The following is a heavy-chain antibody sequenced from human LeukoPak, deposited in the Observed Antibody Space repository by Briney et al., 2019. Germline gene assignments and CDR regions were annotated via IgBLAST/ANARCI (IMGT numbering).Heavy chain of an antibody. J-gene: IGHJ4*02. D-gene: IGHD6-6*01. CDR1: GDSVSSNSAA. V-gene: IGHV6-1*01. Sequence: SQTLSLTCAISGDSVSSNSAAWNWISQSPSRGLEWLGRTYYRSKWYNDYAVSVKSRITINADTSKNQFSLQLSSVTPEDTAVYYCARVDRISARPFDYWGQGTLVTVSS. CDR3: ARVDRISARPFDY. CDR2: TYYRSKWYN.